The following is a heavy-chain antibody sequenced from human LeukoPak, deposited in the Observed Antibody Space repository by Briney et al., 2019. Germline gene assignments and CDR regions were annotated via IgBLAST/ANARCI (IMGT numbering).Heavy chain of an antibody. J-gene: IGHJ2*01. CDR3: ARRYKDYDILTGYYTASWYFDL. V-gene: IGHV4-4*02. Sequence: SETLSLTCAVSGGSISSSNWWSWVRQPPGKGLEWIGEIYHSGSTNYNPSLKSRVTISVDKSKNQISLKLSSVTAADTAVYYCARRYKDYDILTGYYTASWYFDLWGRGTLVTVSS. CDR1: GGSISSSNW. D-gene: IGHD3-9*01. CDR2: IYHSGST.